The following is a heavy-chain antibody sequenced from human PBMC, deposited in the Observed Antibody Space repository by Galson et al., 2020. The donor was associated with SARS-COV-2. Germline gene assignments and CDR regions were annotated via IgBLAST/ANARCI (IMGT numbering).Heavy chain of an antibody. CDR2: TYYRSKWYN. Sequence: SQTLSLTCAISGDSVSSNTAAWNWIRQSPSRGLEWLGRTYYRSKWYNDYALSMESRIIVNPDTSKNQFSLHLNSVTPEDTAVYYCARDGGSGHEYYDSWGQGTLGTVSS. CDR3: ARDGGSGHEYYDS. J-gene: IGHJ4*02. V-gene: IGHV6-1*01. D-gene: IGHD5-12*01. CDR1: GDSVSSNTAA.